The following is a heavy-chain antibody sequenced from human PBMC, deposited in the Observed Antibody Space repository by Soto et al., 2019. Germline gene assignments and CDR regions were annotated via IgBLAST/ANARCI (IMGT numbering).Heavy chain of an antibody. V-gene: IGHV4-39*01. CDR2: IYYSGST. J-gene: IGHJ5*02. D-gene: IGHD5-12*01. Sequence: PSETLSLTCTVSGGSISSSSYYWGWIRQPPGKGLEWIGSIYYSGSTYYNPSLKSRVTISVDTSKNQFSLKLSSVTAADTAVYYCARMIVATISRWFDPWGQGTLVTAPQ. CDR1: GGSISSSSYY. CDR3: ARMIVATISRWFDP.